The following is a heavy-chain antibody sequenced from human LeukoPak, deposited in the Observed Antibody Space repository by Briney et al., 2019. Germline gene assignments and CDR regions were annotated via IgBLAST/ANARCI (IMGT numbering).Heavy chain of an antibody. J-gene: IGHJ4*02. CDR3: ARDGAVVTSNYYSHY. CDR1: GFTFSSYA. V-gene: IGHV3-30*04. D-gene: IGHD4-23*01. Sequence: GRSLRLSCAASGFTFSSYAMHWVRQAPGKGLEWVAVISYDGSNKYYADSVKGRFTISRDNSKNTLYLQMNSLRAEDTAVYYGARDGAVVTSNYYSHYWGQGTLVTVSS. CDR2: ISYDGSNK.